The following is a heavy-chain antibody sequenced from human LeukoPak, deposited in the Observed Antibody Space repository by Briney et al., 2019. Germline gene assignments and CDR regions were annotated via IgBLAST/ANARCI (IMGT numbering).Heavy chain of an antibody. D-gene: IGHD5-12*01. J-gene: IGHJ4*02. CDR2: IYTSGST. CDR1: GGSISSGSYY. Sequence: SQTLSLTCTVSGGSISSGSYYWRWIRQPAGKGLEWIGRIYTSGSTNYNPSLKSRVTISVDTSKNQFALKLSSLTAADTAVYYCARARYVGYSGYDLGFDYWGQGTLVTVSS. CDR3: ARARYVGYSGYDLGFDY. V-gene: IGHV4-61*02.